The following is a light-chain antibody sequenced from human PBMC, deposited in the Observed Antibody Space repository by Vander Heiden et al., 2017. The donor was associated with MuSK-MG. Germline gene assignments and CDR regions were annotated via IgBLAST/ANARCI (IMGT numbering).Light chain of an antibody. CDR3: QQCDDLPFT. V-gene: IGKV1-33*01. CDR2: DAS. J-gene: IGKJ3*01. CDR1: EDISIY. Sequence: DIQMTQSPSSLSASVGDRVTITCQASEDISIYLNWYQQKSGKAPKLLIYDASNLERGVPARFSGSGSGTDFTLTISNLQPEDIATYYCQQCDDLPFTFSPGTKVDI.